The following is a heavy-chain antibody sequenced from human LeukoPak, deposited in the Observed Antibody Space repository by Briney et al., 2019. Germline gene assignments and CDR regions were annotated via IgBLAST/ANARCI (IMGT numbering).Heavy chain of an antibody. Sequence: SETLSLTCTVSGGSISSSSYYWGWLRQPPGKGLEWIGSIYYSGSTYYNPSLKSRVTISVDTSKNQFSLKLSSVTAADTAVYYCARTTYYYDSSGSRYYYMDVWGKGTTVTVSS. CDR3: ARTTYYYDSSGSRYYYMDV. V-gene: IGHV4-39*07. CDR2: IYYSGST. D-gene: IGHD3-22*01. J-gene: IGHJ6*03. CDR1: GGSISSSSYY.